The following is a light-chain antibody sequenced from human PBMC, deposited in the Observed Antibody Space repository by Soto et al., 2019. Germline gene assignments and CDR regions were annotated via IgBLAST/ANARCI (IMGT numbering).Light chain of an antibody. Sequence: LTQPRSVSGSPGQSVTISCTGTSSDVGGYNYVSWYQQHPGKAPKLMIYDVSKRPSGVPDRFSGSKSGNTASLTISGLQAEDEAEYYCCSYAGSYTLYVFGTGTKVTVL. V-gene: IGLV2-11*01. CDR2: DVS. CDR1: SSDVGGYNY. CDR3: CSYAGSYTLYV. J-gene: IGLJ1*01.